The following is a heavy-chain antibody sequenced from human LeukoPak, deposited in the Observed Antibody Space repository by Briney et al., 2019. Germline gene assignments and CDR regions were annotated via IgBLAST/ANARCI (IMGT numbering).Heavy chain of an antibody. V-gene: IGHV1-69*13. CDR1: GYTFTSYA. J-gene: IGHJ4*02. Sequence: SVKVSCKASGYTFTSYAISWVRQAPGQGLEWMGGIIPIFGTANCAQKFQGRVTITADESTSTAYMELSSLRSEDTAVYYCARVNTMVRGVIISFFDYWGQGTLVTVSS. D-gene: IGHD3-10*01. CDR3: ARVNTMVRGVIISFFDY. CDR2: IIPIFGTA.